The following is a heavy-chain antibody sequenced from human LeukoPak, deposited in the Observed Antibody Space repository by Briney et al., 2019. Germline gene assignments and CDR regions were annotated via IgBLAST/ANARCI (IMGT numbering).Heavy chain of an antibody. CDR3: ARRVASTGYLAAAGTFDY. D-gene: IGHD6-13*01. CDR1: GGSISSGDYY. V-gene: IGHV4-30-4*08. Sequence: SQTLSLTCTVSGGSISSGDYYWSWIRQPPGKGLEWIGYIYYSGSTYYNPSLKSRVTISVDTSKNQFSLKLSSVTAADTAVYYCARRVASTGYLAAAGTFDYWGQGTLVTVSS. J-gene: IGHJ4*02. CDR2: IYYSGST.